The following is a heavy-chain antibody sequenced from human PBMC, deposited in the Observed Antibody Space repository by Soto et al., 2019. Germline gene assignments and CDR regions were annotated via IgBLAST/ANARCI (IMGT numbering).Heavy chain of an antibody. CDR3: AREGIAVDAQLYYYGMDV. CDR2: IYTSGST. V-gene: IGHV4-61*02. J-gene: IGHJ6*02. CDR1: GGSISSGGYS. D-gene: IGHD6-19*01. Sequence: PSETLSLTCAVSGGSISSGGYSWSWIRQPAGKGLEWIGRIYTSGSTNYNPSLKSRVTMSVDTSKNQFSLKLSSVTAADTAVYYCAREGIAVDAQLYYYGMDVWGQGTTVTVSS.